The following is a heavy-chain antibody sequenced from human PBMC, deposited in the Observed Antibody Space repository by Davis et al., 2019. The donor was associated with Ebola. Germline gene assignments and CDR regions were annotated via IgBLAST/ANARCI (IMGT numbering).Heavy chain of an antibody. CDR2: ISISSGYT. D-gene: IGHD2-15*01. V-gene: IGHV3-11*06. CDR1: GGSFSGYY. Sequence: LSLTCAVYGGSFSGYYWSWIRQAPGKGLEWVSYISISSGYTNYADSVKGRFTISRDNAKNSLYLQMNSLRAEDTAVYYCARRRCSGGSCYYFDYWGQGTLVTVSS. J-gene: IGHJ4*02. CDR3: ARRRCSGGSCYYFDY.